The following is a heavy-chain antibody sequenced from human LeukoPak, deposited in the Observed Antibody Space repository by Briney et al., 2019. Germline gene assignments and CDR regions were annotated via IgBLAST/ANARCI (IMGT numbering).Heavy chain of an antibody. CDR3: ARVTGSGSYYKRLDY. J-gene: IGHJ4*02. V-gene: IGHV1-18*01. D-gene: IGHD3-10*01. Sequence: GASVKDSCMASGYTFTSYGISWVRQAPGQGLEWMGWINAYNGNTNYAQKLQGRVTMTTDTSTSTAYMELRSLRSDDTAVYYCARVTGSGSYYKRLDYWGQGTLVTVSS. CDR1: GYTFTSYG. CDR2: INAYNGNT.